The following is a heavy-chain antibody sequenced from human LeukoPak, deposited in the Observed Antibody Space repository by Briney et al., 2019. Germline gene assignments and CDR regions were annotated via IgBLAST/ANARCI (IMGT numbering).Heavy chain of an antibody. CDR3: ARVLKDYYDSSGYYSN. V-gene: IGHV3-9*01. D-gene: IGHD3-22*01. J-gene: IGHJ4*02. CDR1: GFTFDDYA. Sequence: GGSLRLSCAASGFTFDDYAMHWVRQAPGKGLEWVSGISWNSGSIGYADSVKGRFTISRDNAKNSLYLQMNSLRAEDTAVYYCARVLKDYYDSSGYYSNWGQGTLVTVSS. CDR2: ISWNSGSI.